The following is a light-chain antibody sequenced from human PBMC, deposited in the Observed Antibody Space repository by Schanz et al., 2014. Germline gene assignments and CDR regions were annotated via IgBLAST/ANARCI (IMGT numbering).Light chain of an antibody. Sequence: EIVMTQSPATLSVSPGERATLSCRASQSVSSNLAWYQQKPGQAPRLLIYGASTRATGIPDRFSGSGSGTDFTLTISRLEPEDFAVYYCQQRSNWPPFTFGPGTKVEMK. CDR3: QQRSNWPPFT. V-gene: IGKV3-15*01. CDR2: GAS. J-gene: IGKJ3*01. CDR1: QSVSSN.